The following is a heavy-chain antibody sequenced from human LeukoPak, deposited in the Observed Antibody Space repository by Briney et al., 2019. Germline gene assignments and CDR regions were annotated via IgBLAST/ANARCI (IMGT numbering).Heavy chain of an antibody. V-gene: IGHV3-30*02. J-gene: IGHJ4*01. CDR1: GFSFSHFG. CDR3: AKDKTRIGSTSGFDY. CDR2: IRYDGSNT. D-gene: IGHD3-10*01. Sequence: GGSLRLSCAASGFSFSHFGIHWARQAPGKGLEWVGFIRYDGSNTYYADSVKGRFTISRDNSNNTLYVQMNSLRAEDTATYYCAKDKTRIGSTSGFDYWGHGTLVTVSS.